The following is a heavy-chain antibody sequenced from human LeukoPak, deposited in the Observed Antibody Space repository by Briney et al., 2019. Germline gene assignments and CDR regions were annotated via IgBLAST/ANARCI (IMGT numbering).Heavy chain of an antibody. D-gene: IGHD2-2*01. CDR3: AKAPGEYCSSTSCRYYYYYYMDV. CDR1: GFTFSSYG. CDR2: IRYDGSNK. Sequence: GGSLRLSCAASGFTFSSYGMHWVRQAPGKGLEWVAFIRYDGSNKYYADSVKGRFTISRDNSKNTLYLQMNSLRAEDTAVYYCAKAPGEYCSSTSCRYYYYYYMDVWGKGTTVTISS. J-gene: IGHJ6*03. V-gene: IGHV3-30*02.